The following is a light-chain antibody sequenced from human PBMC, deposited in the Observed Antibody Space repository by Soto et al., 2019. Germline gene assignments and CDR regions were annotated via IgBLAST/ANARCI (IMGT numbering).Light chain of an antibody. CDR2: AAS. V-gene: IGKV1-9*01. J-gene: IGKJ4*02. CDR1: QGISSY. Sequence: DIQLTQSPSFLSASVGDRVTITCRASQGISSYLAWYQQKPGKAPKLLIYAASTLQSGVPSRFSGSGSGTEFTLTISSLQPEDFATYYCQQLKSYPRTFGGGTKVESK. CDR3: QQLKSYPRT.